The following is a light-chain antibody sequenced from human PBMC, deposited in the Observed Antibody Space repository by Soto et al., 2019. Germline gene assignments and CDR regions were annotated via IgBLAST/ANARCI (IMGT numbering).Light chain of an antibody. V-gene: IGKV3-15*01. CDR3: QQYNSWPPIT. CDR2: SAS. CDR1: QSVSSS. J-gene: IGKJ5*01. Sequence: EIVMTQSPATLSVSPGERATLSCRASQSVSSSLAWYQQKPGQAPRLLIYSASARATGIPARFSGSGSVTEFTLTISSLQSEDFAVYYCQQYNSWPPITFGQGTRLEIK.